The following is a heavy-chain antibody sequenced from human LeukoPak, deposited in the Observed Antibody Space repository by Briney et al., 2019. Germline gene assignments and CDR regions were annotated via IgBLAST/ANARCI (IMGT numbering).Heavy chain of an antibody. CDR1: GGSISSYY. CDR3: ARALYCSSTSCYTEHNWFDP. CDR2: IYYSGST. Sequence: SETLSLXCTVSGGSISSYYWSWIRQPPGKGLEWIGYIYYSGSTNYNPSLKSRVTISLDTSKNQFSLKLSSVTAADTAVYYCARALYCSSTSCYTEHNWFDPWGQGTLVTVSS. J-gene: IGHJ5*02. V-gene: IGHV4-59*01. D-gene: IGHD2-2*02.